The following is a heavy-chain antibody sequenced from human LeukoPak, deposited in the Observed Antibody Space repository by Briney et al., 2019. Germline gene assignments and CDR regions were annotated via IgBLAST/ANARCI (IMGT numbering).Heavy chain of an antibody. CDR2: ISYDGSNK. Sequence: GGSLRLSCAASGFTFSSYAMHWVRQAPGKGLEWVAVISYDGSNKYYADSVRGRFTISRDNSKNTLYVQMSSLRVEDTAMYYCARDPSYYTGSGFDIWGQGTMVSVSS. CDR1: GFTFSSYA. J-gene: IGHJ3*02. D-gene: IGHD1-26*01. V-gene: IGHV3-30-3*01. CDR3: ARDPSYYTGSGFDI.